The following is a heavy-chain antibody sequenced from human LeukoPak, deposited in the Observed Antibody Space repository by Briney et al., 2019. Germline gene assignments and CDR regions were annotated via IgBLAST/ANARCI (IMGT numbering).Heavy chain of an antibody. CDR3: ARALGAARPGDY. Sequence: GGSLRLSCAASGFTFSSYAMSWVRQAPGKGLEWVSAISGSGGSTYYADSVKGRFTISRDNAKNSLYLQMNSLRAEDTAVYYCARALGAARPGDYWGQGTLVTVSS. V-gene: IGHV3-23*01. D-gene: IGHD6-6*01. CDR1: GFTFSSYA. J-gene: IGHJ4*02. CDR2: ISGSGGST.